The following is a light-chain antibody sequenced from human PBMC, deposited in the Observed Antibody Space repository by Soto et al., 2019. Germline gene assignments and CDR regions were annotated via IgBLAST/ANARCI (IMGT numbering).Light chain of an antibody. CDR2: GAS. Sequence: EIVMTQSPATLSVSPGERATLSCRASQSVSSNFAWYQQKPGQAPRLLIYGASTRATGIPARFSGSGSGTDFTLTISSLQSEDFAVYYCQQYNNWPRVTFGQGTKVEIK. J-gene: IGKJ1*01. CDR3: QQYNNWPRVT. V-gene: IGKV3-15*01. CDR1: QSVSSN.